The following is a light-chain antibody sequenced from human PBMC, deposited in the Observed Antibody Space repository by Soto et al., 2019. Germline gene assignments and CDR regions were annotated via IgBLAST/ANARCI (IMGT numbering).Light chain of an antibody. Sequence: DIQMTHSPSSLSSSVGDIVTITFRASQSIATYLTWYQQKPGKAPKLLIYDASSLKSGVPSRFSGSGSGTDFTFTISRLQPEDIATYYCQQYENLPTFGQGTRLEIK. V-gene: IGKV1-5*01. J-gene: IGKJ5*01. CDR1: QSIATY. CDR3: QQYENLPT. CDR2: DAS.